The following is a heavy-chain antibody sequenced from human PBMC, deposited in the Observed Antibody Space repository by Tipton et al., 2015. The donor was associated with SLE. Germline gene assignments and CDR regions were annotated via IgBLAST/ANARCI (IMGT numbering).Heavy chain of an antibody. V-gene: IGHV4-59*11. D-gene: IGHD6-25*01. CDR2: IYYSGST. CDR3: ARVTPDERRAFDI. CDR1: GGSISSHY. Sequence: TLSLTCTVSGGSISSHYWSWIRQPPGKGLEWIAYIYYSGSTNYNPSLKSRVTISVDTSKNQFSLKLSSVTAADTAVYYCARVTPDERRAFDIWGQGTMVTVSS. J-gene: IGHJ3*02.